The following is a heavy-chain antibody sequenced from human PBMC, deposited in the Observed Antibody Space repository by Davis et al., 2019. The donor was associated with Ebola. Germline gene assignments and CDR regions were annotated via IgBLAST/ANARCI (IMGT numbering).Heavy chain of an antibody. D-gene: IGHD1-26*01. V-gene: IGHV1-18*01. Sequence: ASVKVSCKTSGYTFSDYGISWVRQAPGQGLEWMGWISAYNGFANYAPKFQGRVTMTRDTSTTTVYMELTSLRSDDTAVYYCARDVVGATAFDFWGQGTLVTVSA. CDR3: ARDVVGATAFDF. CDR1: GYTFSDYG. J-gene: IGHJ4*02. CDR2: ISAYNGFA.